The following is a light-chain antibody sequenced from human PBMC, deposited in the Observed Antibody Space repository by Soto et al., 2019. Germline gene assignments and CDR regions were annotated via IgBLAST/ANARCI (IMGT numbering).Light chain of an antibody. CDR2: RNN. CDR1: SSKIGSNY. CDR3: AAWDDSLSGKV. Sequence: QSVLTQPPSASGTPGQRVTISCSGSSSKIGSNYVYWYQQLPGTAPKLLIYRNNQRPSGVPDRFSGSKSGTSASLAISWLRSEDEAEYYCAAWDDSLSGKVFGGGTKLTVL. V-gene: IGLV1-47*01. J-gene: IGLJ2*01.